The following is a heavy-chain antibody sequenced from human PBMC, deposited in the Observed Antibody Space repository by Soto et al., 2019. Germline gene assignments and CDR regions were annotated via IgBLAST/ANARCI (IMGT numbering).Heavy chain of an antibody. CDR2: ISHGGST. J-gene: IGHJ3*02. V-gene: IGHV4-30-2*01. Sequence: SETLSLTCAVSGGSINNGGYSWSWLRQPPGKGLEWIGYISHGGSTYYNPSLRSRVIMSIDKSKNHFSLGLKSVTAADTATYYCARTSYDILTARLDAFDIWGQGTMVTVSS. CDR3: ARTSYDILTARLDAFDI. CDR1: GGSINNGGYS. D-gene: IGHD3-9*01.